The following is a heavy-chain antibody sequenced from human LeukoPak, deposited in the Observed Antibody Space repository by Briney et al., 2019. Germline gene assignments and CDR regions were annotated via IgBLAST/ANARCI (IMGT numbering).Heavy chain of an antibody. Sequence: PGGSLRLSCAASGFTFSSYAMHWVRQAPGKGLEYVSAISSNGGSTYYANSVKGRFTISRDNSKNTLYLQMGSLRAEDMAVYYCAREISHDGSGSYYPAFDIWGQGTMVTVSS. V-gene: IGHV3-64*01. CDR1: GFTFSSYA. CDR2: ISSNGGST. D-gene: IGHD3-10*01. CDR3: AREISHDGSGSYYPAFDI. J-gene: IGHJ3*02.